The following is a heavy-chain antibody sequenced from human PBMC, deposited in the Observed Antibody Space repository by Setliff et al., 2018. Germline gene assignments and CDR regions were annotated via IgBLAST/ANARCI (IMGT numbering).Heavy chain of an antibody. CDR3: ARDPHYDPTYSLPGHAFDF. J-gene: IGHJ3*01. V-gene: IGHV4-38-2*02. D-gene: IGHD3-22*01. CDR2: LFDGGSA. CDR1: GYSISNGFY. Sequence: SETLSLTCAVSGYSISNGFYWGWIRQSPVKGLEWIGSLFDGGSAYYSPSLKGRASISLDASKNQFALKLTSVTAADTAVYYCARDPHYDPTYSLPGHAFDFWGQGIMVTVSS.